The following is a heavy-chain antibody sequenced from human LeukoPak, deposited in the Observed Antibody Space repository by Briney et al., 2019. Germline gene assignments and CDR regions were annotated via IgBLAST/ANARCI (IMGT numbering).Heavy chain of an antibody. J-gene: IGHJ6*03. Sequence: QPGRSLRLSCAASGFTFSSYAMHWVRQAPGKGLEWVAVISYDGSNKYYADSVKGRFTISRDTSKNTLYLQMNSLRAEDTVVYYCAKASGTDSVWGSYRPYYSYYVDVWGKGATVTVSS. CDR1: GFTFSSYA. V-gene: IGHV3-30*04. D-gene: IGHD3-16*02. CDR2: ISYDGSNK. CDR3: AKASGTDSVWGSYRPYYSYYVDV.